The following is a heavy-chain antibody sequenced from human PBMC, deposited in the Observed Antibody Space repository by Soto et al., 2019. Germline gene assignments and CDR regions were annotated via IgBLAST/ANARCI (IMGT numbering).Heavy chain of an antibody. Sequence: ASVKGSCKASGYTFTSYGISWARQAPGQGLEWMGWISAYNGNTNYAQKLQGRVTMTTDTSTSTAYMELRSLRAEDTAVYYCATTQWRNLPFRAFDIWGQGTVVTVSS. V-gene: IGHV1-18*04. CDR3: ATTQWRNLPFRAFDI. CDR2: ISAYNGNT. CDR1: GYTFTSYG. D-gene: IGHD6-19*01. J-gene: IGHJ3*02.